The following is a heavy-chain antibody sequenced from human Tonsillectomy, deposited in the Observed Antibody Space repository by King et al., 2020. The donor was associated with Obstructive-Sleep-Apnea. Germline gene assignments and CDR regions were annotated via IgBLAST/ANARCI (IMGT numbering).Heavy chain of an antibody. CDR3: AGDKNYYDSSGYYLTSTDY. Sequence: LQLQESGPGLVKPSETLSLTCTVSVGSISSSSYYWGWIRQPPGKGLEWIGSIYYSGSTYYNPSLKSRVTISIDTSKNQFSLNLGSVTAADTAVYYCAGDKNYYDSSGYYLTSTDYWGQGTLVTVSS. D-gene: IGHD3-22*01. J-gene: IGHJ4*02. V-gene: IGHV4-39*07. CDR2: IYYSGST. CDR1: VGSISSSSYY.